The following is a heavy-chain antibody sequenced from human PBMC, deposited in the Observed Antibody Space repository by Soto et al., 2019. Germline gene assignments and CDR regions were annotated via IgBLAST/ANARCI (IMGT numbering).Heavy chain of an antibody. CDR2: IYHSGST. CDR3: ARELATIRNWFDP. D-gene: IGHD5-12*01. J-gene: IGHJ5*02. CDR1: GGSISSGGYS. V-gene: IGHV4-30-2*01. Sequence: SETLSLTCAVSGGSISSGGYSWSWIRQPPGKGLEWIGYIYHSGSTYYNPSLKSRVTISVDRSKNQFSLKLSSVTAADTAVYYCARELATIRNWFDPWGQGTLVTVSS.